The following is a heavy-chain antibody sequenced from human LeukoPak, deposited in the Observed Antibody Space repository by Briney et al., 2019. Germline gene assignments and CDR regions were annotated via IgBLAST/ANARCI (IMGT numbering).Heavy chain of an antibody. D-gene: IGHD3-22*01. CDR1: GGSISRGDYY. J-gene: IGHJ4*02. V-gene: IGHV4-30-4*01. Sequence: ASETLSLTCTVSGGSISRGDYYWSWFRQPPGKCLEWIGDIYYSGSTYYNPSLKSRVTISVDTSKNQFSLKLSSVTAADTAVYYSARGTPPYYYDSSTPLDYWGQGTLVTVSS. CDR2: IYYSGST. CDR3: ARGTPPYYYDSSTPLDY.